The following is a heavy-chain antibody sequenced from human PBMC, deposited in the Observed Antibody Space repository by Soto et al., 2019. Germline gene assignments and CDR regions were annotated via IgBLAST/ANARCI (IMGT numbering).Heavy chain of an antibody. CDR2: IHNNGAT. CDR1: GGSIDSGGYY. J-gene: IGHJ5*02. CDR3: SREGAGSYWFDP. V-gene: IGHV4-31*03. Sequence: KTSETLSLTCTISGGSIDSGGYYWRWIRQHPTEGLEWIGYIHNNGATYYNPSLTGRVSISADRSKTQFSLNEYSVNAADTGVYYCSREGAGSYWFDPWGPGVLVTVSS. D-gene: IGHD3-10*01.